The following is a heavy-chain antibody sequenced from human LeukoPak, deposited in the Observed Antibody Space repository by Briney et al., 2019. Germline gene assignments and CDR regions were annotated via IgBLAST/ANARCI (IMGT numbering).Heavy chain of an antibody. D-gene: IGHD2/OR15-2a*01. CDR3: ARAIGLDIDF. CDR2: INSDGSST. J-gene: IGHJ4*02. V-gene: IGHV3-74*01. Sequence: GGSLRLSCAASGFTFSGYWMHWVRQAPGKGLVWVSRINSDGSSTTYADSVKGRFTISRDNAKNTLYLQMNSLRAEDTAMYYCARAIGLDIDFWGQGTLVTVSS. CDR1: GFTFSGYW.